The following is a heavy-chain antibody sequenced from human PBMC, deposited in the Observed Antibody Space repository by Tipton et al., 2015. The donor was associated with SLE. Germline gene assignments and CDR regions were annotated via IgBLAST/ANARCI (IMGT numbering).Heavy chain of an antibody. Sequence: TLSLTCTVSGGSIGPYYWHWIRQAPGKALEWIGYIYFDGNSNGRGNYNPSLKSRVTMSVDPSKMQFSLKLSSVTAADTAVYFCATYVAIAAADIDYWGQGMLVTVSS. CDR1: GGSIGPYY. CDR2: IYFDGNS. V-gene: IGHV4-4*08. D-gene: IGHD6-13*01. J-gene: IGHJ4*02. CDR3: ATYVAIAAADIDY.